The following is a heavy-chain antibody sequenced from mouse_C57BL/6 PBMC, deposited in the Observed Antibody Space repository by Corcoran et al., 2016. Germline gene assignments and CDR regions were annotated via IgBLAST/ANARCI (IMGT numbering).Heavy chain of an antibody. J-gene: IGHJ2*01. CDR2: INTYSGVP. D-gene: IGHD2-3*01. V-gene: IGHV9-3*01. CDR3: ARHDGYYKYYFDY. Sequence: QIQLVQSGPEQKKPGETVKISCRASGYTFTTYGMSWVKQAPGKGLKWMGWINTYSGVPTYADDFKGRFAFSLETSASTAYLQINNLKNEDTATYFCARHDGYYKYYFDYWGQGTTLTVSS. CDR1: GYTFTTYG.